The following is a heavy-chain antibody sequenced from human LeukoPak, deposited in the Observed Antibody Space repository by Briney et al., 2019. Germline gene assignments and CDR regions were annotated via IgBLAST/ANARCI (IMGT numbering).Heavy chain of an antibody. CDR1: GFTFSSYY. V-gene: IGHV3-53*01. Sequence: GGSLRLSCAASGFTFSSYYMSWVRQAPGKGLEWVSHIYSAGSTYYADSVRGRFTISRDSSKNTVCLQMNSLRAEDTAVYYCASGGLGARKYYSDPFHYWGQGTLVTVSS. J-gene: IGHJ4*02. D-gene: IGHD3-10*01. CDR3: ASGGLGARKYYSDPFHY. CDR2: IYSAGST.